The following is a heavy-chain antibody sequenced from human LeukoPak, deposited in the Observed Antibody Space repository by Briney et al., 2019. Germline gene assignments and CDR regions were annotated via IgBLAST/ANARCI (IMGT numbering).Heavy chain of an antibody. CDR2: ITSTGRPI. CDR3: TRVSGVVYYDFMDV. CDR1: GFTFSKCG. Sequence: GGSLRLSCEASGFTFSKCGMNWVRQAPGKGLEWISFITSTGRPIYYADSVKGRFTISRDNANNSVYLQMNSLRVEDTAVYYCTRVSGVVYYDFMDVWGKGTTVTVS. D-gene: IGHD2-15*01. V-gene: IGHV3-48*01. J-gene: IGHJ6*03.